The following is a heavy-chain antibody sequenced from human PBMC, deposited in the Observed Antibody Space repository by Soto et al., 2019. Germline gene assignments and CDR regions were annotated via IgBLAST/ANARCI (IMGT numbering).Heavy chain of an antibody. CDR2: IYSGGTT. CDR3: AGGGTYELFDY. J-gene: IGHJ4*02. Sequence: EVQLVESGGGLVQPGGSLRLSCAASGFTVTSNYMSWVRKAPGKGLEWGSIIYSGGTTYYADSVKGRFTITRDNSKNTLYLQMNSLRAEDTALYYCAGGGTYELFDYWGQGTLVTVSS. D-gene: IGHD1-26*01. CDR1: GFTVTSNY. V-gene: IGHV3-53*01.